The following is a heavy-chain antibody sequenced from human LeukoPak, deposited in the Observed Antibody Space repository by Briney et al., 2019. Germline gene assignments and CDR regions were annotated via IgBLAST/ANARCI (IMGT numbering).Heavy chain of an antibody. D-gene: IGHD4-17*01. V-gene: IGHV3-53*01. CDR2: IYSGSST. CDR1: GLTVSSHY. Sequence: GGSLRLSCAASGLTVSSHYMMWVRQAPGKGLEWVSIIYSGSSTYYADSVKGRFTISRDNSTNTLYLQMNSLRAEDTAVYYCARDSTGLRYFDCGGQGTLVTVSS. J-gene: IGHJ4*02. CDR3: ARDSTGLRYFDC.